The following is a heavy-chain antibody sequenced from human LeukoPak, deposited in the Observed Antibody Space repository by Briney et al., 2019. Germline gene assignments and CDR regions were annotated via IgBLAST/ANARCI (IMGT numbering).Heavy chain of an antibody. J-gene: IGHJ4*02. D-gene: IGHD5-18*01. CDR1: GFTFSSYW. CDR2: IKQDGSEK. CDR3: ARGYSYGNY. V-gene: IGHV3-7*01. Sequence: GSLRLSCVASGFTFSSYWMGWVRQAPGKGLEWVANIKQDGSEKYYVDSVKGRFTISRDNAKNSLYLQMNSLRAEDTAVYYCARGYSYGNYWGQGTLVTVSS.